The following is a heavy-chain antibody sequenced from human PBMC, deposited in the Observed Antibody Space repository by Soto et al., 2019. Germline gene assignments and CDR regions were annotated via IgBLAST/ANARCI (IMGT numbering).Heavy chain of an antibody. Sequence: AVKVSCKASGGIFSSYAISWLREAPGQGLEWMGAVIPVLGQAYYAQALQDRVTITADESTRTAYMELSSLTSEDTAVYFCARVGGVGAPPGADYWGQGTLVTVSS. CDR3: ARVGGVGAPPGADY. CDR1: GGIFSSYA. V-gene: IGHV1-69*13. D-gene: IGHD1-26*01. CDR2: VIPVLGQA. J-gene: IGHJ4*02.